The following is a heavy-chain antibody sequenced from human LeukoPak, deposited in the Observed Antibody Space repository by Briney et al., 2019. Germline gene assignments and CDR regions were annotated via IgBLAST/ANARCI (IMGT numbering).Heavy chain of an antibody. CDR2: INPNSGGT. J-gene: IGHJ4*02. CDR1: GYTFTCYY. V-gene: IGHV1-2*02. Sequence: ASVKVSCKASGYTFTCYYMHWVRQAPGQGLEWMGWINPNSGGTNYAQKFQGRVTMTRDTSISTAYMELSRLRSDDTAVYYCARDGKQWLVRAHFDYWGQGTLVTVSS. D-gene: IGHD6-19*01. CDR3: ARDGKQWLVRAHFDY.